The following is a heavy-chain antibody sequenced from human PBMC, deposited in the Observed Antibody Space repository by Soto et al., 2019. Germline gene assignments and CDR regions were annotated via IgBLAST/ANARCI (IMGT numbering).Heavy chain of an antibody. CDR1: GGSISSGGYY. V-gene: IGHV4-39*01. D-gene: IGHD2-8*01. Sequence: SETLSLTCTVSGGSISSGGYYWSWIRQHPGKGLEWIGYIYYSGSTYYNPSLKSRVTISVDTSKNQFSLKLSSVTAADTAVYYCARQTIVLMVYAIPWFDPWGQGTLVTVSS. CDR2: IYYSGST. J-gene: IGHJ5*02. CDR3: ARQTIVLMVYAIPWFDP.